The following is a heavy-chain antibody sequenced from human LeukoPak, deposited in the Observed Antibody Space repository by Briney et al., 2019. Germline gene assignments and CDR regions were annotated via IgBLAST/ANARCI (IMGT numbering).Heavy chain of an antibody. Sequence: SETLFLTCTVSGGSISSYYWSWIRQPPGKGLEWIGYIYYSGSTNYNPSLKSRVTISVDTSKNQFSLKLSSVTAADTAVYYCARGYDSSGYYYWGQGTLVTVSS. CDR3: ARGYDSSGYYY. V-gene: IGHV4-59*01. CDR2: IYYSGST. J-gene: IGHJ4*02. CDR1: GGSISSYY. D-gene: IGHD3-22*01.